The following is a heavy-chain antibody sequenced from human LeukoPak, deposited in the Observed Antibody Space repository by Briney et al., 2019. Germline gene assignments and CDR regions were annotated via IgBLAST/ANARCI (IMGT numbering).Heavy chain of an antibody. D-gene: IGHD3-3*01. Sequence: GGSLRLSCAASGFTFSTYSMNWVRQAPGKGLEWVSYISSSTSTIYYADSVKGRFTISRDNAKNSLYLQMNSLRAEDTAVYYCAREGSGFDYWGQGTLVTVSS. V-gene: IGHV3-48*01. CDR3: AREGSGFDY. CDR2: ISSSTSTI. CDR1: GFTFSTYS. J-gene: IGHJ4*02.